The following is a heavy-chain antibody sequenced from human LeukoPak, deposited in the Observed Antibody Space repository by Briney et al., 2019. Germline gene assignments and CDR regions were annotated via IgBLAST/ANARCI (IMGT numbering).Heavy chain of an antibody. CDR1: GGSFSGYY. V-gene: IGHV4-34*01. Sequence: SETLSLTCAVYGGSFSGYYWSWIRQPPGKGLEWIGEINHSGSTNYNPSLKSRVTISVDTSKNQFSLNLSSVTAADTAVYYCARGRDYGYFDYWGQGTLVTVSS. D-gene: IGHD4-17*01. CDR2: INHSGST. J-gene: IGHJ4*02. CDR3: ARGRDYGYFDY.